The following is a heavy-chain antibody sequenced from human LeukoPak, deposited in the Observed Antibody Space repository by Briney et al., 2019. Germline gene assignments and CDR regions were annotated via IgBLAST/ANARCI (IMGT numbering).Heavy chain of an antibody. Sequence: YXXSXIRQPPGXGLXGXGEINHSGSTNYNPSLKXRVTISVDXSXKQFSLKLSSVTAADTAVYYCGXXXXXXXXXXXXXXXXXMDVWGXGTXXTISS. CDR3: GXXXXXXXXXXXXXXXXXMDV. V-gene: IGHV4-34*01. CDR2: INHSGST. J-gene: IGHJ6*04. CDR1: YX.